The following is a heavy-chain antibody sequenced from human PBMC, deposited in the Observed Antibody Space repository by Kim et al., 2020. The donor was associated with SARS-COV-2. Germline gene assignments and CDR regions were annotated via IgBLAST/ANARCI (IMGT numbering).Heavy chain of an antibody. V-gene: IGHV4-59*08. CDR3: ARHNYDILTGWNPYYFDY. D-gene: IGHD3-9*01. CDR2: IYYSGST. Sequence: SETLSLTCTVSGGSISSYYWSWIRQPPGKGLEWIGYIYYSGSTNYNPSLKSRVTISVDTSKNQFSLKLSSVTAADTAVYYCARHNYDILTGWNPYYFDYWGQGTLVPVSS. CDR1: GGSISSYY. J-gene: IGHJ4*02.